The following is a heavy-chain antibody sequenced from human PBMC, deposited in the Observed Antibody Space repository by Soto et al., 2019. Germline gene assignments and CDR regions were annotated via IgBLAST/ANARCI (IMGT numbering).Heavy chain of an antibody. CDR1: GFTLRSNS. CDR3: AKWSGFGDA. V-gene: IGHV3-23*01. J-gene: IGHJ5*02. Sequence: PGGSLRLSCVASGFTLRSNSMAWVRQAPGKRLEWVSTISNGGASTFYADSVKGRFTISRDTSKNTLYLQMDSLRAEDAAVYFCAKWSGFGDAWGQGTLVTVYS. D-gene: IGHD3-10*01. CDR2: ISNGGAST.